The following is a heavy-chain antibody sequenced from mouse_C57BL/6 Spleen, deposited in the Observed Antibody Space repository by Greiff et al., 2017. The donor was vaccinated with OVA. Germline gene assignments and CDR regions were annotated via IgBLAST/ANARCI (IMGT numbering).Heavy chain of an antibody. CDR3: ARQGGRTTVGYFDV. V-gene: IGHV5-6*01. Sequence: EVKVVESGGDLVKPGGSLKLSCAASGFTFSSYGMSWVRQTPDKRLEWVATISSGGSYTYYPDSVKGRFTISRDNAKNTLYLQMSSLKSEDTAMYYCARQGGRTTVGYFDVWGTGTTVTVSS. CDR1: GFTFSSYG. D-gene: IGHD1-1*01. CDR2: ISSGGSYT. J-gene: IGHJ1*03.